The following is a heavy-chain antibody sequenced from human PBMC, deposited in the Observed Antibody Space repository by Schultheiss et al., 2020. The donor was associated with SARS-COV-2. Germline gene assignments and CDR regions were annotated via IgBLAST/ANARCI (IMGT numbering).Heavy chain of an antibody. CDR1: GYTFTGYY. Sequence: ASVKVSCKASGYTFTGYYMHWVRQAPGQGLEWMGWINPNSGGTNYAQKFQGRVTMTTDTSTSTAYMELRSLRSDDTAVYYCARAVFSTIFGVVTPPHYYYYYMDVWGKGTTVTVSS. D-gene: IGHD3-3*01. J-gene: IGHJ6*03. CDR3: ARAVFSTIFGVVTPPHYYYYYMDV. V-gene: IGHV1-2*02. CDR2: INPNSGGT.